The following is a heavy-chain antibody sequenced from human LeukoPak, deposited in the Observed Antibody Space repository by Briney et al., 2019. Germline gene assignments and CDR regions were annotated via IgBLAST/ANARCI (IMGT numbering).Heavy chain of an antibody. CDR3: AKDRIGIDDSGDYKFVCAFDI. Sequence: GGSLRLSCAASGFTFRSYAMSWVRQAPGEGLEWVSGISGSGSSTDYADSVRGRFTISRDKSKNTLYLQMNSLRAEDTAVYYCAKDRIGIDDSGDYKFVCAFDIWGQRTMVTVSS. CDR2: ISGSGSST. J-gene: IGHJ3*02. V-gene: IGHV3-23*01. CDR1: GFTFRSYA. D-gene: IGHD4-17*01.